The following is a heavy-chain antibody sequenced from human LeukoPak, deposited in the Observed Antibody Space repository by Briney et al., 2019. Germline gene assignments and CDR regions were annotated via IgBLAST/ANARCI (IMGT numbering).Heavy chain of an antibody. D-gene: IGHD6-19*01. CDR3: ARAASIAVAAHFEN. CDR1: GYSISSGYY. CDR2: IYHSGST. V-gene: IGHV4-38-2*01. Sequence: SETLSLTCAVSGYSISSGYYWGWIRQPPGKGLEGIGSIYHSGSTYYNPSLKSRVTISVDTSKNQFSLKLSSVTAADTAVYYCARAASIAVAAHFENWGQGTLVTASS. J-gene: IGHJ4*02.